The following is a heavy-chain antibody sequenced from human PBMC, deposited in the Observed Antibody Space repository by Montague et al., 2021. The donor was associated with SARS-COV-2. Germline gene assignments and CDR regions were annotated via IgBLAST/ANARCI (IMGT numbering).Heavy chain of an antibody. CDR3: ARALYCSGGSCYPNWFDP. Sequence: SETLSLTCTVSGGSISSSSYYWGWIRQPPGKGLEWIGHIYYSGSTNYNPSLKSRVTISVDTSKNQFSLKLSSVTAADTAVYYCARALYCSGGSCYPNWFDPWGQGTLVTVSS. CDR1: GGSISSSSYY. CDR2: IYYSGST. J-gene: IGHJ5*02. V-gene: IGHV4-61*05. D-gene: IGHD2-15*01.